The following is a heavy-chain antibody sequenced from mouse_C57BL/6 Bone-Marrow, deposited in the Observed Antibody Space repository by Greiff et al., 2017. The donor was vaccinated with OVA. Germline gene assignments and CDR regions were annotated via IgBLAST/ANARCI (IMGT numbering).Heavy chain of an antibody. D-gene: IGHD2-1*01. V-gene: IGHV1-69*01. CDR2: IDPSDSYT. J-gene: IGHJ3*01. Sequence: QVQLQQPGAELVMPGASVKLSRKASGYTFTSYWMHWVKQRPGQGLEWIGEIDPSDSYTNYNQKFKGKSTLTVDKSSSTAYMQLSSLTSEDSAVYYCAKGGYGNYVAWFAYWGQGTLVTVSA. CDR3: AKGGYGNYVAWFAY. CDR1: GYTFTSYW.